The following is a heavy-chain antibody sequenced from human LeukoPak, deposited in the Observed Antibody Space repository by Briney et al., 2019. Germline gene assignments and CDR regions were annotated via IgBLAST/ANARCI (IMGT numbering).Heavy chain of an antibody. D-gene: IGHD3-10*01. V-gene: IGHV3-11*03. CDR2: ISGSSTYT. Sequence: GGSLRLSCAASGFTFKDYYMSWIRQAPGKGLEWLSYISGSSTYTYYADSVKGRFIISRDNAKNSLYLQMNSLRAEDTAVYYCARGRTYGSGSYPPSDYWGQGTLVTVSS. CDR1: GFTFKDYY. CDR3: ARGRTYGSGSYPPSDY. J-gene: IGHJ4*02.